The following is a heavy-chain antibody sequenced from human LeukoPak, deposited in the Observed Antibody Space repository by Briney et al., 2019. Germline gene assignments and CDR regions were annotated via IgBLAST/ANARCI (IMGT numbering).Heavy chain of an antibody. CDR2: IYTSGST. D-gene: IGHD3-10*01. V-gene: IGHV4-4*07. J-gene: IGHJ6*03. Sequence: PGGSLRLSCAASGFTFSSYWMSWVRQAPGKGLEWIGRIYTSGSTNYNPSLKSRVTMSVDTSKNQFSLKLSSVTAADTAVYYCARQGGSMVRGTSYYYYYMDVWGKGTTVTISS. CDR3: ARQGGSMVRGTSYYYYYMDV. CDR1: GFTFSSYW.